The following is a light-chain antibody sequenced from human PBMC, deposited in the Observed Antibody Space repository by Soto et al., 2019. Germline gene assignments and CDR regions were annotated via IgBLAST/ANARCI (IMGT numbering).Light chain of an antibody. J-gene: IGLJ1*01. Sequence: QSVLTQPPSVSAAPGQTVTISCSGSSSNIGKYYVSWYQQLPGEAPKLLIYDSNKRHSGIPERSSASRSGTSATLGITGLQTGDEADYYCGAWDDSLRLYVFGPGTKVTVL. V-gene: IGLV1-51*01. CDR3: GAWDDSLRLYV. CDR2: DSN. CDR1: SSNIGKYY.